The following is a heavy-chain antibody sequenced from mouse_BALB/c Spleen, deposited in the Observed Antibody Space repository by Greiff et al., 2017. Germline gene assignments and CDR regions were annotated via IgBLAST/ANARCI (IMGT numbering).Heavy chain of an antibody. D-gene: IGHD1-1*01. CDR3: ARWPTTVVTDAWFAY. CDR1: GYTFTSYW. Sequence: VQLQQPGAELVKPGASVKLSCKASGYTFTSYWMHWVKQRPGQGLEWIGEINPSNGRTNYNEKFKSKATLTVDKSSSTAYMQLSSLTSEDSAVYDCARWPTTVVTDAWFAYWGQGTLVTVSA. CDR2: INPSNGRT. J-gene: IGHJ3*01. V-gene: IGHV1S81*02.